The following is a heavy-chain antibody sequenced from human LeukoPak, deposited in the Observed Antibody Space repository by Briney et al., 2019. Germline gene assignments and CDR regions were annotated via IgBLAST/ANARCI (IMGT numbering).Heavy chain of an antibody. V-gene: IGHV4-34*01. CDR2: INHSGST. CDR1: GGSFSGYY. D-gene: IGHD2-2*01. Sequence: PSETLSLTCAVYGGSFSGYYWSWIRQPPGKGLEWIGEINHSGSTNYNPSLKSRVTISVDTSKNQFSLKLSSVTAADTAVYYCARGPRYCSSTSRYSFDYWGQGTLVTVSS. CDR3: ARGPRYCSSTSRYSFDY. J-gene: IGHJ4*02.